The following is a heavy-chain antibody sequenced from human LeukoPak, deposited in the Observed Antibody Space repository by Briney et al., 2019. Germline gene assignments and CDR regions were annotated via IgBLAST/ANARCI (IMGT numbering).Heavy chain of an antibody. CDR2: INSDGSST. J-gene: IGHJ4*02. CDR3: ARHLSGVTGYTYGRGIDY. V-gene: IGHV3-74*01. Sequence: GGSLRLSCAASGFTLSSYWMHWVRQAPGKGLVWVSRINSDGSSTSYADSVKGRFTISRDNAKNTLYLQMNSLRAEDTAIYYCARHLSGVTGYTYGRGIDYWGQGTLVTVSS. D-gene: IGHD5-18*01. CDR1: GFTLSSYW.